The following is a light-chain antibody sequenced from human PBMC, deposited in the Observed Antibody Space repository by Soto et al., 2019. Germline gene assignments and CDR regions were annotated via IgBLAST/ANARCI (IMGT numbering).Light chain of an antibody. CDR1: QSVSSSY. CDR2: GAS. Sequence: EIVLTQSPGTLSLSPGERATLSCRASQSVSSSYLAWYQQKPGQAPRLLIYGASSRATGIPDRFSGSGSGTDFTLTISRLEPEDFAVYYCQQYGSSPVSFAHETRMEIK. V-gene: IGKV3-20*01. CDR3: QQYGSSPVS. J-gene: IGKJ5*01.